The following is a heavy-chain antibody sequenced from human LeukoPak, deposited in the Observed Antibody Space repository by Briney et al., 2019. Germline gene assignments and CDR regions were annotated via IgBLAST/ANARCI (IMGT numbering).Heavy chain of an antibody. Sequence: GGSLRLSCAASGFTFSSYWMHWVRQVPGKGLVRVARINPGGSSITYANSVKGRFTISRDNAKNTLYLQMDSLRAEDTGVYYCARSNQADDYWGQGTLVTVSS. D-gene: IGHD1-14*01. V-gene: IGHV3-74*01. CDR3: ARSNQADDY. CDR2: INPGGSSI. J-gene: IGHJ4*02. CDR1: GFTFSSYW.